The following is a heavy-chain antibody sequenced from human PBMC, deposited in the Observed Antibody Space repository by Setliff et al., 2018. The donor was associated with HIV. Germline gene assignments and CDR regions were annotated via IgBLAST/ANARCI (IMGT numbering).Heavy chain of an antibody. CDR1: GYTFTTYS. J-gene: IGHJ4*01. Sequence: ASVKVSCKASGYTFTTYSIHWVRQAPGQSLEWMGWINVGKGDTKYSQELQGRITITRDTSANTAYMELSSLRSDDTAVYFCARGALLAVFDFDHWGHGTPVT. CDR3: ARGALLAVFDFDH. V-gene: IGHV1-3*01. D-gene: IGHD3-10*01. CDR2: INVGKGDT.